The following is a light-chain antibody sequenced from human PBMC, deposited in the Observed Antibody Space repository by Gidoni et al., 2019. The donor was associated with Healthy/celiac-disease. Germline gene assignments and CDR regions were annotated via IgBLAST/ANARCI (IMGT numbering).Light chain of an antibody. CDR3: QHSYSTPSLT. Sequence: DIQMTQSPSSLSASVGDRVTITCRASQIISNYLNWYQQKPGKAPKLLIYAASSLQSGVPSRFSGSGSGTDFTLTISSLQPEDFATYYCQHSYSTPSLTFGGXTKVEIK. CDR2: AAS. V-gene: IGKV1-39*01. CDR1: QIISNY. J-gene: IGKJ4*01.